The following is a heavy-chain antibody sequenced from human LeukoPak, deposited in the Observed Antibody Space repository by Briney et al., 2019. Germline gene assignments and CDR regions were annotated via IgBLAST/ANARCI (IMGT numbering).Heavy chain of an antibody. V-gene: IGHV4-59*01. Sequence: PSETLSLTCTVSGGSISSYYWSWIRQPPGKGLEWIGCIYYSGSTNYNPSLKSRVTISVDTSKNQFSLKLSSVTAADTAVYYCARDGGYSYGYRSWYYYYMDVWGKGTTVTVSS. J-gene: IGHJ6*03. D-gene: IGHD5-18*01. CDR3: ARDGGYSYGYRSWYYYYMDV. CDR2: IYYSGST. CDR1: GGSISSYY.